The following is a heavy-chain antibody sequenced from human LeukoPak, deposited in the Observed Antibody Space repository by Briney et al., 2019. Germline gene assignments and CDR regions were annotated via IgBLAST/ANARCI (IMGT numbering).Heavy chain of an antibody. D-gene: IGHD3-22*01. CDR2: IRSKGNTYAT. CDR1: GFTFSGSA. Sequence: GGSLRLSCAASGFTFSGSAMHWVRQASGKGLEWVGRIRSKGNTYATAYAVSVKGRFTISRDDSKNTAYLQMNSLKTEDTAVYYCTRGPDYYDSSGLDYWGQGTLVTVSS. CDR3: TRGPDYYDSSGLDY. V-gene: IGHV3-73*01. J-gene: IGHJ4*02.